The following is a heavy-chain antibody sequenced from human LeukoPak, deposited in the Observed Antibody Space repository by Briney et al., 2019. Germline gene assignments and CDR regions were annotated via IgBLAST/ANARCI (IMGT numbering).Heavy chain of an antibody. D-gene: IGHD3-22*01. V-gene: IGHV1-46*01. J-gene: IGHJ5*02. CDR3: ARDLDHSGYYKINWFDP. CDR2: INPSDGST. CDR1: GYTFTSHW. Sequence: GASVKVSCKASGYTFTSHWMHWVRQPPGQGLEWMGIINPSDGSTSYSQKFQGRVTMTTDTSTSTAYMELRSLRSDDTAVYYCARDLDHSGYYKINWFDPWGQGTLVTVSS.